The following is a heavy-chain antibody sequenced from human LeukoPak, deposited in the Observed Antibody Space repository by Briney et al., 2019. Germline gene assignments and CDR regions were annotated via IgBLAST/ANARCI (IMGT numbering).Heavy chain of an antibody. CDR1: GFTFSSYS. CDR3: ARETYYYDSSGFDY. J-gene: IGHJ4*02. Sequence: GGSLRLSCAASGFTFSSYSMNWVRQAPGKGLEWVSYTSSSSSTIYYADSVKGRFTISRDNAKNSLYLQMNSLRAEDTAVYYCARETYYYDSSGFDYWGQGTLVTVSS. D-gene: IGHD3-22*01. CDR2: TSSSSSTI. V-gene: IGHV3-48*01.